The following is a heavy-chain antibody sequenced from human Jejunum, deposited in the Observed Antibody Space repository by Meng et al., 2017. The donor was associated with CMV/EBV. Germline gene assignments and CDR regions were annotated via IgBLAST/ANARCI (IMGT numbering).Heavy chain of an antibody. J-gene: IGHJ4*02. V-gene: IGHV2-5*02. D-gene: IGHD2-2*01. CDR2: ISWDDDK. CDR3: ARRDRTVQSSAYFDS. CDR1: GFPLPSTGVG. Sequence: SGFPLPSTGVGVGWVRQPPGKALEWVAHISWDDDKRYSPSLTGRLTVTKDTSKNQVVLTMTNMDPMDTATYYCARRDRTVQSSAYFDSWGPGTLVTVSS.